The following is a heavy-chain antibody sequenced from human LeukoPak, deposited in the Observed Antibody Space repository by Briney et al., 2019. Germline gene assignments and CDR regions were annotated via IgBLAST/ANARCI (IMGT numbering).Heavy chain of an antibody. Sequence: GRSLRLSCAASGFTFSSYAMHWVRQAPGKGLEWEAVISYDGSNKYYADSVKGRFTISRDNSKNTLYLRMNSVRAEDTAVYYCAREVTLYFDYWDQGTLVTVSS. CDR3: AREVTLYFDY. CDR2: ISYDGSNK. CDR1: GFTFSSYA. J-gene: IGHJ4*02. V-gene: IGHV3-30*01.